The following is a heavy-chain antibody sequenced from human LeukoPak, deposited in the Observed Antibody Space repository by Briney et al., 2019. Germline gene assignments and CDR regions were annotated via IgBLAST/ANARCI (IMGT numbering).Heavy chain of an antibody. CDR3: VRDGVDYSFEY. J-gene: IGHJ4*02. V-gene: IGHV3-53*01. CDR1: GFTVSSSF. Sequence: GGSLRLSCAASGFTVSSSFMSWVRQAPGKGLEWVSVIYSGGSTYYADSVKGRFTISRDNSKNTLYLQMNSLGADDTAVYYCVRDGVDYSFEYWGQGTLVTVSS. D-gene: IGHD4-11*01. CDR2: IYSGGST.